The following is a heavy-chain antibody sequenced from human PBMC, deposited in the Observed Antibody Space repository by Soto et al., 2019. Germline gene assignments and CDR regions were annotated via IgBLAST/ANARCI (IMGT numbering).Heavy chain of an antibody. D-gene: IGHD2-2*01. CDR3: ARVMAAMQNWLDP. CDR2: IYHTGTT. CDR1: GGSISNVGYF. J-gene: IGHJ5*02. Sequence: QVQLQESGPGLVKPSQTLSLTCTVSGGSISNVGYFWSWIRQPPGKGLAWMGVIYHTGTTYYNSPLRSRVSISIYTSKSQFSLKPNSVTAADTVVYYCARVMAAMQNWLDPWGQGTLVTVSP. V-gene: IGHV4-30-4*01.